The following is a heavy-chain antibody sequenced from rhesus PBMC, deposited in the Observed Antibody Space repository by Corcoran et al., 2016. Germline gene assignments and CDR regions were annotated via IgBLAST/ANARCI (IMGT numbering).Heavy chain of an antibody. D-gene: IGHD6-13*01. Sequence: QVQLQESGPGLVKPSETLSLTCAVSGYSISSGYGWSWIRQPPGKGLEWIGYIGGSSGSTNYNPSLKSRVTISKDTSKNQFSLKLSSVTAADTAVYYCASGSGSWSNYFDYWGQGVLVTVSS. V-gene: IGHV4-127*01. CDR2: IGGSSGST. CDR3: ASGSGSWSNYFDY. J-gene: IGHJ4*01. CDR1: GYSISSGYG.